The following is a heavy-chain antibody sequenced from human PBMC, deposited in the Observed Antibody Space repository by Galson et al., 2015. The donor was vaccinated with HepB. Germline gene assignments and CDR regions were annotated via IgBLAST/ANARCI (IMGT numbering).Heavy chain of an antibody. CDR1: GFTFSNAW. CDR3: TTDGRGRRGYYYYYYGMDV. CDR2: IKSKTDGGTT. V-gene: IGHV3-15*01. D-gene: IGHD3-10*01. J-gene: IGHJ6*02. Sequence: SLRLSCAASGFTFSNAWMSWVRQAPGKGPEWVGRIKSKTDGGTTDYAAPVKGRFTISRDDSKTTLYLQMNSLKTEDTAVYYCTTDGRGRRGYYYYYYGMDVWGQGTTVTVSS.